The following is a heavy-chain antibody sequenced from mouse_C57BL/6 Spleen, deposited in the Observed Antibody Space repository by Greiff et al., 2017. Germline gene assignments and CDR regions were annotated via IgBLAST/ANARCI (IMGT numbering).Heavy chain of an antibody. V-gene: IGHV5-4*01. J-gene: IGHJ1*03. CDR1: GFPFSSYA. D-gene: IGHD3-3*01. CDR2: ISDGGSYT. CDR3: SRDEGRGYVDV. Sequence: VQLQESGGGLVKPGGSLTLSCAASGFPFSSYAMSWVRQTPAKRLEWVATISDGGSYTYYPDNVKGRFTISRDNAKTNLYLQMSHLKSEDTAMYDCSRDEGRGYVDVWGTGTTVTVSS.